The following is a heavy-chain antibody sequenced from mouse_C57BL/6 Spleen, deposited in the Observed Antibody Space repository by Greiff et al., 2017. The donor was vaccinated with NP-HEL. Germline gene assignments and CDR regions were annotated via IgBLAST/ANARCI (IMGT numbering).Heavy chain of an antibody. CDR2: IYPGDGDT. V-gene: IGHV1-82*01. CDR3: ARSKDSTVVATRAMDY. J-gene: IGHJ4*01. CDR1: GYAFSSSW. Sequence: VQLQQSGPELVKPGASVKISCKASGYAFSSSWMNWVKQRPGKGLEWIGRIYPGDGDTTYNGKFQGKATLTADKSSSTAYMQLSSLTSEDSAVYFCARSKDSTVVATRAMDYWGQGTSVTVSS. D-gene: IGHD1-1*01.